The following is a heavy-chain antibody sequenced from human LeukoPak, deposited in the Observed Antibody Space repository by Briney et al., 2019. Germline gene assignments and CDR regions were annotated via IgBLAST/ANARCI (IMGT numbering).Heavy chain of an antibody. J-gene: IGHJ5*02. Sequence: ASVKVSCKASGYTFTDSYTHWVRQAPGQGLEWMGRINPNSGGTNSAQKFQGRVTMTRDTSISTAYMELSRLRFDDTAVYYCARERGYCSSASCSFWFDPWGQGTLVTVSS. V-gene: IGHV1-2*06. CDR1: GYTFTDSY. CDR2: INPNSGGT. D-gene: IGHD2-2*01. CDR3: ARERGYCSSASCSFWFDP.